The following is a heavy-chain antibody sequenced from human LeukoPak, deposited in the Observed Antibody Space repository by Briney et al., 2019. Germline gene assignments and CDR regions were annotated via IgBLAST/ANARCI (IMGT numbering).Heavy chain of an antibody. V-gene: IGHV1-46*01. CDR2: INPSGGST. CDR3: ASADVDTAMVLAY. Sequence: GASVKVSCKASGYTFTSYYMHWVRQAPGQGLEWMGIINPSGGSTSYAQKFQGRVTMTRDTSTSTVYMELSSLRSGDTAVYYCASADVDTAMVLAYWGQGTLVTVSS. CDR1: GYTFTSYY. J-gene: IGHJ4*02. D-gene: IGHD5-18*01.